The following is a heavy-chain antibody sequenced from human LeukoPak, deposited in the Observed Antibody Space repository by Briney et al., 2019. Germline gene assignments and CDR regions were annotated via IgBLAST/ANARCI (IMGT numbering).Heavy chain of an antibody. CDR2: IYSSGST. Sequence: PSETLSLTCTVSGGSINSYYWSWIRQPAGKGLEWIGRIYSSGSTNYNPSLKSRVTISLDKSKNQFSLKLSSVTAADTAMYYCARDDCSSTTCPGRWFDPWGQGSLVTVSS. CDR3: ARDDCSSTTCPGRWFDP. D-gene: IGHD2-2*01. J-gene: IGHJ5*02. CDR1: GGSINSYY. V-gene: IGHV4-4*07.